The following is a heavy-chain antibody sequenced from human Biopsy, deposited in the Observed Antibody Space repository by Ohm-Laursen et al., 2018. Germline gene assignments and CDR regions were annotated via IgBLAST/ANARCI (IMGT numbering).Heavy chain of an antibody. J-gene: IGHJ6*02. CDR3: ARDSGILNYGNFKYYHYYGMDV. V-gene: IGHV4-59*02. D-gene: IGHD4-11*01. CDR2: IYYSVMT. CDR1: GDSVTKYY. Sequence: PPGTLSLTCTVSGDSVTKYYWSWIRQPPGKGLEWIGHIYYSVMTNYNPSLQSRVSISVDTSRNQVSLTLSSVTAADTAVYYWARDSGILNYGNFKYYHYYGMDVWGQGTKVTVSS.